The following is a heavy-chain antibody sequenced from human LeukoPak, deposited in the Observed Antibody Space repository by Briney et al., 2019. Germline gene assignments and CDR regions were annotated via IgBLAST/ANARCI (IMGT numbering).Heavy chain of an antibody. Sequence: ASVKVSCKASGGTFSSYAISCVRQAPGQGLEWMGWISAYNGNTNYAQKLQGRVTMTTDTSTSTAYMELRSLRSDDTAVYYCAREVVVPAARKGNFDYWGQGTLVTVSS. CDR2: ISAYNGNT. CDR1: GGTFSSYA. CDR3: AREVVVPAARKGNFDY. D-gene: IGHD2-2*01. J-gene: IGHJ4*02. V-gene: IGHV1-18*01.